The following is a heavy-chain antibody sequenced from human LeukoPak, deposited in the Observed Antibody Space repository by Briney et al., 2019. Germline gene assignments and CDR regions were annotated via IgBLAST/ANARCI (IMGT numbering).Heavy chain of an antibody. Sequence: GGSLRLSCAASGFTFSSYWTSWVRPAPGKGLEWVANIKQDGSEKYYVDSVKGRFTISRDNAKNSLYLQMNSLRAEDTAVYYCARGRWLQLPWGKGTRDTVFS. D-gene: IGHD5-24*01. CDR2: IKQDGSEK. CDR3: ARGRWLQLP. V-gene: IGHV3-7*03. J-gene: IGHJ5*02. CDR1: GFTFSSYW.